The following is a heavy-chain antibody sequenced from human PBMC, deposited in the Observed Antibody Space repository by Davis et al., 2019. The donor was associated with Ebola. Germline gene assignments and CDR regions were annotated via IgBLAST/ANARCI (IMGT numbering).Heavy chain of an antibody. CDR3: ARDQGIYGILTAYYSDY. CDR2: ISSSSSTI. V-gene: IGHV3-48*02. Sequence: GESLKISCAASGFTFSSYSMNWVRQAPGKGLEWVSYISSSSSTIYYADSVKGRFTISRDNARNSLYLQMNSLRDEDTALYYCARDQGIYGILTAYYSDYWGQGTLVTVSS. D-gene: IGHD3-9*01. J-gene: IGHJ4*02. CDR1: GFTFSSYS.